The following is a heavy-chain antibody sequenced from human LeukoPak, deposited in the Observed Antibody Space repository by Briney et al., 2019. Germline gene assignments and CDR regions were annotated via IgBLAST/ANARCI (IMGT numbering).Heavy chain of an antibody. Sequence: ASVKVSCKASGYTFTGYYMHWVRQAPGQGLEWMGWINPNSGGTNYAQKFQGRVTRTRDTSISTAYMELSRLRSDDTAVYYCASLLTSGYSSGWSAFDYWGQGTLVTVSS. V-gene: IGHV1-2*02. CDR3: ASLLTSGYSSGWSAFDY. CDR1: GYTFTGYY. D-gene: IGHD6-19*01. J-gene: IGHJ4*02. CDR2: INPNSGGT.